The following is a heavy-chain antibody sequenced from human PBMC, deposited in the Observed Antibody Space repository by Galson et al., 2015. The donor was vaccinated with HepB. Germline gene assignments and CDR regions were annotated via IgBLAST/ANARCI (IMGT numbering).Heavy chain of an antibody. V-gene: IGHV3-30-3*01. J-gene: IGHJ4*02. CDR2: ISYDGSNK. D-gene: IGHD2-15*01. CDR1: GFTFSSYA. CDR3: ERTDPVVVVSHPYYFDY. Sequence: SLRLSCAASGFTFSSYAMHWVRQAPGKGLEWVAVISYDGSNKYYADSVKGRFTISRDNSKNTLYLQMNSLRAEDTAVYYCERTDPVVVVSHPYYFDYWGQGTLVTVSS.